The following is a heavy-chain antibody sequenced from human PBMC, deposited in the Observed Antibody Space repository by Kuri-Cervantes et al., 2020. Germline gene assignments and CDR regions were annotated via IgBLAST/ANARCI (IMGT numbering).Heavy chain of an antibody. Sequence: ASVKVSCKASGYTFTSYYMHWVRQAPGQGLEWMGWINPNSGGTNYAQKFQGRVTMTRDTSISTAYMELSSLRSEDTAVYYCARVIPARYCSSTSCPYYYYYGVDVWGQGTLVTVSS. V-gene: IGHV1-2*02. J-gene: IGHJ6*02. CDR1: GYTFTSYY. CDR2: INPNSGGT. CDR3: ARVIPARYCSSTSCPYYYYYGVDV. D-gene: IGHD2-2*01.